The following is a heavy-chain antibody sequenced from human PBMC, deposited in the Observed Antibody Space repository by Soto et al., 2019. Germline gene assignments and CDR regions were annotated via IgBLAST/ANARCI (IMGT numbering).Heavy chain of an antibody. CDR2: IYYSGST. D-gene: IGHD2-15*01. V-gene: IGHV4-31*03. Sequence: TLSLTCTVCGDSISGNCYYGSWIRQHPGKGLEWIGYIYYSGSTYYNPSLKSRVTISLDTSKKQFSLKLSSVTAADTAVYYCASHNRWSNQFYGMDVWGQGTTVTVSS. J-gene: IGHJ6*02. CDR3: ASHNRWSNQFYGMDV. CDR1: GDSISGNCYY.